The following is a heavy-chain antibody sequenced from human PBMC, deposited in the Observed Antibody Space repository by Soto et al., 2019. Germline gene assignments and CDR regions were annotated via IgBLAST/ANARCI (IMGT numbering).Heavy chain of an antibody. Sequence: SETLSLTCTVSGGSISSGGYYWSWIRQHPGKGLEWIAYIYYSGSTYYNPSLKSRVTISVDTSKNQFSLKLSSVTAADTAVYYCARDPQVRGYCSSTSCYKGGAFDIWGQGTMVTVSS. D-gene: IGHD2-2*02. CDR3: ARDPQVRGYCSSTSCYKGGAFDI. CDR2: IYYSGST. CDR1: GGSISSGGYY. V-gene: IGHV4-31*03. J-gene: IGHJ3*02.